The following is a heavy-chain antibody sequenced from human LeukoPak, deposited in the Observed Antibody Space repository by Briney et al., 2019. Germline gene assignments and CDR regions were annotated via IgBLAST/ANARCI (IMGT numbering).Heavy chain of an antibody. CDR1: GCTFTSDG. CDR3: ARFMMDYDSSGYFSDAFDI. J-gene: IGHJ3*02. Sequence: ASVKVSWKASGCTFTSDGISWVRQAPGQGVDCIACISAYNGNTNYAQKLQGRVTMTTDTSTSTAYMELRSLRSDDTAVYYCARFMMDYDSSGYFSDAFDIWGQGTMVTVSS. D-gene: IGHD3-22*01. V-gene: IGHV1-18*01. CDR2: ISAYNGNT.